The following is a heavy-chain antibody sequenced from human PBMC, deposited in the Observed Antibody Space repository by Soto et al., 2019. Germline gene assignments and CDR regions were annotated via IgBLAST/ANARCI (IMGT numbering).Heavy chain of an antibody. CDR3: AREGPAPYYYYGMDV. CDR2: ISGYNGNT. Sequence: QVQLVQSRGEVKKPGASVKVSCKTSGYSFTTYGISWVRQAPGQGLEWMGWISGYNGNTNYAQNLQGRVTMTTDTPKSTAHMELRSLRSDDTAVYYCAREGPAPYYYYGMDVWGQGSTVTVSS. CDR1: GYSFTTYG. J-gene: IGHJ6*02. V-gene: IGHV1-18*01.